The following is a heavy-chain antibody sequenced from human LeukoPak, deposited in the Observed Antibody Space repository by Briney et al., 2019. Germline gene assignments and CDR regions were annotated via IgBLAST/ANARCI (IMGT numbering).Heavy chain of an antibody. CDR1: GGSISSYY. Sequence: SETLSLTCTVSGGSISSYYWSWIRQPPGKGLEWIGYIYYSGSTNYNPSLKSRVTISVDTSKNQFSLKLSSVTAADTAVYYCARVLPYSSGLDYWGQGTLVTVSS. CDR3: ARVLPYSSGLDY. J-gene: IGHJ4*02. V-gene: IGHV4-59*01. D-gene: IGHD6-19*01. CDR2: IYYSGST.